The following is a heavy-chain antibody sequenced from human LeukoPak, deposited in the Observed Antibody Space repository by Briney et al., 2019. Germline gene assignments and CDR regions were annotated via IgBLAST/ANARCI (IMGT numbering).Heavy chain of an antibody. Sequence: GGSLRLSCAASGFTFSSYSMNWVRQAPGKGLEWVSSISSSSSYIYYADSVKGRFTISRDNSKNTLYLQMNSLRAEDTAVYYCAKDWGRWLQSTLPDYWGQGTLVTVSS. CDR3: AKDWGRWLQSTLPDY. CDR1: GFTFSSYS. V-gene: IGHV3-21*04. J-gene: IGHJ4*02. D-gene: IGHD5-24*01. CDR2: ISSSSSYI.